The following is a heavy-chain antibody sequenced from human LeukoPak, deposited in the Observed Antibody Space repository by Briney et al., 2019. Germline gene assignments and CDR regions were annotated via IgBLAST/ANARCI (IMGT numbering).Heavy chain of an antibody. V-gene: IGHV3-30*02. D-gene: IGHD2-2*01. CDR3: AGKAAAYYFVY. J-gene: IGHJ4*02. Sequence: GGSLRLSCAASGFSFSTYGMHWVRQAPGKGLEWVTFMQYDGSEEYYADSVKGRFTISRDNSKNTLYLQTDSLRGEDTAVYYCAGKAAAYYFVYWGQGTLVTVSS. CDR1: GFSFSTYG. CDR2: MQYDGSEE.